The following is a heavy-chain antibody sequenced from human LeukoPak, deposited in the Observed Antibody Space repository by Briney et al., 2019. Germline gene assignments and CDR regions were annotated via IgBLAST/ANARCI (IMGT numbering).Heavy chain of an antibody. CDR2: IRRKASGGAI. J-gene: IGHJ4*02. CDR3: SRAQSGSGLGY. CDR1: GFTFSSYE. Sequence: GGSLRLSCAASGFTFSSYEMNWVRQAPGKGLEWVGFIRRKASGGAIEYAASVKGRFTISRDDSNGIAYLQMNSLKTEDTAVYYCSRAQSGSGLGYWGQGTLVTVSS. D-gene: IGHD1-26*01. V-gene: IGHV3-49*04.